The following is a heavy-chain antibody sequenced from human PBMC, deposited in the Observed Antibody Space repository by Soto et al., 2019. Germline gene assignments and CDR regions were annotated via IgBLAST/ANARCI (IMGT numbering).Heavy chain of an antibody. CDR2: IYYSGST. V-gene: IGHV4-30-4*01. J-gene: IGHJ3*02. D-gene: IGHD3-3*01. CDR3: ACDPRILIYGVARRKDAFDI. CDR1: GGSISSGDYY. Sequence: QVQLQESGPGLVKPSQTLSLTCTVSGGSISSGDYYWSWIRQPPGKGLEWIGSIYYSGSTYYNPYLKSRVTISVDTSKNQFSLKLSSVTAADTAVYYCACDPRILIYGVARRKDAFDIWGQGTMVTVSS.